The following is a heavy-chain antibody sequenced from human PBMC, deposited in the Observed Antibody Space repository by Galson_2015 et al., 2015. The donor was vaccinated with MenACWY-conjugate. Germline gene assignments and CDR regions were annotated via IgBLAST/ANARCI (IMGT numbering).Heavy chain of an antibody. D-gene: IGHD5-24*01. CDR1: GYTFTTYW. CDR2: IYPGDSDT. V-gene: IGHV5-51*01. J-gene: IGHJ4*02. Sequence: QSGAEVIKPGESLKISCKGSGYTFTTYWIAWVRQMPGKGLEWMGIIYPGDSDTRYSPSFQGLVTISADKSITTAYLQWSSLKASDTAIYYCARHRDGYTNDYWGQGTLVTVSS. CDR3: ARHRDGYTNDY.